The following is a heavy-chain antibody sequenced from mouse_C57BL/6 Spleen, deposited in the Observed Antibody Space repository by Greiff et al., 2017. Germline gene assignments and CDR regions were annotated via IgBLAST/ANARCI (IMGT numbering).Heavy chain of an antibody. CDR3: TVNWDEFAY. Sequence: VQLKESGAELVRPGASVTLSCTASGFNIKDDYMHWVKQRPEQGLEWIGWIDPENGDTEYASKFQGKATITADTSSNTAYLQLSSLTSEDTAVYYCTVNWDEFAYWGQGTLVTVSA. D-gene: IGHD4-1*01. CDR1: GFNIKDDY. V-gene: IGHV14-4*01. CDR2: IDPENGDT. J-gene: IGHJ3*01.